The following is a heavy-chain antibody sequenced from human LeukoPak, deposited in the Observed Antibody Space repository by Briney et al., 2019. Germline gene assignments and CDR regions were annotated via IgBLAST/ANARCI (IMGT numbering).Heavy chain of an antibody. CDR3: ARQYCSSTSCYIYAY. D-gene: IGHD2-2*02. V-gene: IGHV4-30-4*08. CDR1: GGSITSGDYY. J-gene: IGHJ4*02. CDR2: IYYSGST. Sequence: SETLSLTCTVSGGSITSGDYYWSWIRQPPGKGLEWIGYIYYSGSTYYNPSLKSRLTMSVDTSKNQFSLKLSSVTAADTAVYYCARQYCSSTSCYIYAYCGQGTLVTVSS.